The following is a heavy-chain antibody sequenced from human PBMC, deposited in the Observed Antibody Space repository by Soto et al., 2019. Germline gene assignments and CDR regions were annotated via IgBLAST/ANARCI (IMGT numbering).Heavy chain of an antibody. D-gene: IGHD5-18*01. V-gene: IGHV3-48*03. Sequence: EVQLVESGGGLVQPGGSLRLSCAASGFTFSTYEMNWVRQAPGKGLECLSYISSSGTTIYYADSVKGRFTISRDNAKNSLYLQMNNRRAEDTAVYFCARTAWGGYTYGYDYWGQGTLVTVSS. CDR3: ARTAWGGYTYGYDY. CDR1: GFTFSTYE. J-gene: IGHJ4*02. CDR2: ISSSGTTI.